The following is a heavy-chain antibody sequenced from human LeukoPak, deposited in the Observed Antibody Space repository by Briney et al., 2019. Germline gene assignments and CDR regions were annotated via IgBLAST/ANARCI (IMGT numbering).Heavy chain of an antibody. V-gene: IGHV1-46*01. CDR1: GYTFTSYH. D-gene: IGHD1-26*01. CDR3: ARGGLSGSYYIDY. CDR2: INPSGGTT. J-gene: IGHJ4*02. Sequence: ASVKVSCKASGYTFTSYHMHWVRQAPGQGLEWMGIINPSGGTTNYAQKFRGRVTMTRDMSTSTVYMELSSLRSEDTAVYYCARGGLSGSYYIDYWGQGTLVTVSS.